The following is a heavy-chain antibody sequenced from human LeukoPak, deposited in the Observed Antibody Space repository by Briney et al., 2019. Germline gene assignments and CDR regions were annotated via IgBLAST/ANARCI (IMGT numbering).Heavy chain of an antibody. D-gene: IGHD3-10*01. CDR2: INPNSGGT. CDR3: ARNIWFGESADAFDI. V-gene: IGHV1-2*02. Sequence: ASVKVSCKASGYTFTSYYMHWVRQAPGQGLEWMGWINPNSGGTNYAQKFQGRVTMTRDKSIRTAYMELSRLTSDDTAVYYCARNIWFGESADAFDIWGQGTMVTVSS. J-gene: IGHJ3*02. CDR1: GYTFTSYY.